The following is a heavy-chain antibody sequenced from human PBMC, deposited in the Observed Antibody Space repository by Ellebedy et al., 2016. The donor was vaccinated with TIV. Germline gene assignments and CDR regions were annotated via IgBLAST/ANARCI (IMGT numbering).Heavy chain of an antibody. J-gene: IGHJ6*02. Sequence: SVKVSCXASGGTFSSYAISWVRQAPGQGLEWMGGIIPIFGTANYAQKFQGRVTITADESTSTAYMELSSLRSEDTAVYYCAREEGDIVVVPAAPHYYYGMDVWGQGTTVTVSS. D-gene: IGHD2-2*01. V-gene: IGHV1-69*13. CDR3: AREEGDIVVVPAAPHYYYGMDV. CDR2: IIPIFGTA. CDR1: GGTFSSYA.